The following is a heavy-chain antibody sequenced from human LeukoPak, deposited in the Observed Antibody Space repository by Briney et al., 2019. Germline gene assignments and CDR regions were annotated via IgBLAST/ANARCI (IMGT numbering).Heavy chain of an antibody. D-gene: IGHD3-22*01. J-gene: IGHJ4*02. CDR1: GYTFTSFY. V-gene: IGHV1-46*01. CDR2: INPSSGST. Sequence: ASVKVSCKASGYTFTSFYMHWVRQAPGQGLEWMGIINPSSGSTSNAQKFQGRVTMTRDTSISTAYMELSRLRSDDTAVYYCARDQYYYDSSGYSVSDYWGQGTLVTVSS. CDR3: ARDQYYYDSSGYSVSDY.